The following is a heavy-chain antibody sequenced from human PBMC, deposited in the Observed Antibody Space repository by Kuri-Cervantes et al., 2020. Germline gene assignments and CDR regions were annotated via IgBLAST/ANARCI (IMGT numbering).Heavy chain of an antibody. CDR1: GYTFTGYY. CDR3: ARMGPLHYYDSIGLTQNYYFDY. J-gene: IGHJ4*02. D-gene: IGHD3-22*01. CDR2: INPNSGGT. V-gene: IGHV1-2*02. Sequence: ASVKVSCKASGYTFTGYYMHWVRQAPGQGLEWMGWINPNSGGTNYAQKFQGRVTMTRDTSISAAYMGLSRLRSDDTAVYYCARMGPLHYYDSIGLTQNYYFDYWGQGTLVTVSS.